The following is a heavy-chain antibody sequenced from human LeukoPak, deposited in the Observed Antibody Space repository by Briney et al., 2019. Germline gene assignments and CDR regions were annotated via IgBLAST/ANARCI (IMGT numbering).Heavy chain of an antibody. V-gene: IGHV4-34*01. CDR1: GGSFSGYY. CDR2: IKHSGST. CDR3: ASGKLAAAGNGYYYYGMDV. J-gene: IGHJ6*02. D-gene: IGHD6-13*01. Sequence: SETLSLTCAVYGGSFSGYYWSWLRQPPGKGLEWIGEIKHSGSTNYNPSLKSRVTISVDTSKNQFSLKLSSVTAADTAVYYCASGKLAAAGNGYYYYGMDVWGQGTTVTVSS.